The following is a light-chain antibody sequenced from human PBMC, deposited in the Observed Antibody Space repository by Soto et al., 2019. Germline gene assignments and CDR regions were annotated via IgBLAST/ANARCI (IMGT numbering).Light chain of an antibody. Sequence: DIQMTQSPSSLSASVGDRDTITCRASQTISTYLNWYQQNPGKAPKLLIYAASNLQNGVPSRFSGSGSGTDFTLTISSLQPEDFATYYCQKSSSIPYTFGQGTKLEIK. V-gene: IGKV1-39*01. CDR2: AAS. CDR1: QTISTY. J-gene: IGKJ2*01. CDR3: QKSSSIPYT.